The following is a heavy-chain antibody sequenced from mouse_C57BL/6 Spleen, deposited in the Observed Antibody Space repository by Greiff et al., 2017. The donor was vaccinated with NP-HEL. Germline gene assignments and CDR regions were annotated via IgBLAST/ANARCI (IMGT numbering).Heavy chain of an antibody. V-gene: IGHV5-17*01. CDR3: ARHDYVYYYAMDY. J-gene: IGHJ4*01. CDR1: GFTFSDYG. Sequence: EVKLVESGGGLVKPGGSLKLSCAASGFTFSDYGMHWVRQAPEKGLEWVAYISSGSSTIYYADTVKGRFTISRDHAKNTLFLQMTSLRSEDTAMYYCARHDYVYYYAMDYWGQGTSVTVSS. D-gene: IGHD2-4*01. CDR2: ISSGSSTI.